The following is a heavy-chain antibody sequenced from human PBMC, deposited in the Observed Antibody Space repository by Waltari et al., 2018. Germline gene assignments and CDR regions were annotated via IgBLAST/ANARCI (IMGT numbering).Heavy chain of an antibody. J-gene: IGHJ5*02. CDR3: TRGGNYDFWSHRPFVDP. CDR2: IRHPGST. V-gene: IGHV4-34*01. CDR1: GASFSDYY. Sequence: QVQLQQWGAGLLGPSETLSTTCAVYGASFSDYYWGWVRQPPGKGLEWIGQIRHPGSTNYNPSLKSRVTISIDTPRSQFSLRLSSVTAADTALYFCTRGGNYDFWSHRPFVDPWGQGTLVTVSS. D-gene: IGHD3-3*01.